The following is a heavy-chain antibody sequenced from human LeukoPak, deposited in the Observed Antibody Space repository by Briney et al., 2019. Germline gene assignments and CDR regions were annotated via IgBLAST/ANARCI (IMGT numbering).Heavy chain of an antibody. Sequence: SGGSLRLSCAASGFTFSIYSMNWVRQAPGKGLEWVSSISSSSSYIYYADSVKGRFTISRDNAKNSLYLQMNSLRAEDTAVYYCASPNPRIAARPYYNYYMDIWGKGNTVTVSS. D-gene: IGHD6-6*01. J-gene: IGHJ6*03. CDR2: ISSSSSYI. CDR1: GFTFSIYS. V-gene: IGHV3-21*01. CDR3: ASPNPRIAARPYYNYYMDI.